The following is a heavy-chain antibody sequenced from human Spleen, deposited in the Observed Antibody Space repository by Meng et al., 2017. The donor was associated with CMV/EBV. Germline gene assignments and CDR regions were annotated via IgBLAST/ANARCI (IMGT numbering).Heavy chain of an antibody. CDR1: GYTFTGYY. D-gene: IGHD1-1*01. Sequence: ASVKVSCKASGYTFTGYYMHWVRQAPGQGLEWMGWINPNSGVTKYAQKFQGRVTMTRDTSISTAYIELSTLRSDDTAVYYCARDHNWGPDYWGQGTLVTVSS. J-gene: IGHJ4*02. CDR2: INPNSGVT. CDR3: ARDHNWGPDY. V-gene: IGHV1-2*02.